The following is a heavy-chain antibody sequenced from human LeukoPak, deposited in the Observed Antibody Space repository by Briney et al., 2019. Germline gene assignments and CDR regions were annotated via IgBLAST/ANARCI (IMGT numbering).Heavy chain of an antibody. CDR1: GFTFSSYW. J-gene: IGHJ3*02. D-gene: IGHD3-10*01. CDR2: IKQDGSEK. CDR3: ARRMAKGPSRLLDAFDI. Sequence: GGSLRLSCAASGFTFSSYWMSWVRQAPGKGLEWVANIKQDGSEKYYVDSVKGRFTISRDNAKNSLYLQMNSLRAEDTAVYYCARRMAKGPSRLLDAFDIWGQRTMVTVSS. V-gene: IGHV3-7*01.